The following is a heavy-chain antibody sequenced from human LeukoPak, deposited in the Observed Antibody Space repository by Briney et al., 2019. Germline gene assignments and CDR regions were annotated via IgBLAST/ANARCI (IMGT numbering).Heavy chain of an antibody. CDR3: ARGGYYYDSRGGTFDI. V-gene: IGHV4-61*02. D-gene: IGHD3-22*01. CDR1: GGSISSGSYY. CDR2: IYTSGCT. J-gene: IGHJ3*02. Sequence: SETLSLTCTVSGGSISSGSYYWSWIRQPAGKGLEWIGRIYTSGCTNYNPSLKSRVTISVDTSKNQFSLKLSSVTAADTAVYYCARGGYYYDSRGGTFDIWGQGTMVTVSS.